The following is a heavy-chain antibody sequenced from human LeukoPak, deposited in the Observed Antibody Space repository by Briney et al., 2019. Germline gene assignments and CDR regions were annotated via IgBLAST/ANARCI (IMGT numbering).Heavy chain of an antibody. Sequence: GRSLRLSCAASGFTFSSYAMHWVRQAPGKGLEWVAVISYDGSNKYYADSVKGLFTISRDNSKNTLYLQMNSLRAEDTAVYYCARGAVYDFWSGYYNVDAFDIWGQGTMVTVSS. CDR3: ARGAVYDFWSGYYNVDAFDI. CDR2: ISYDGSNK. V-gene: IGHV3-30-3*01. D-gene: IGHD3-3*01. CDR1: GFTFSSYA. J-gene: IGHJ3*02.